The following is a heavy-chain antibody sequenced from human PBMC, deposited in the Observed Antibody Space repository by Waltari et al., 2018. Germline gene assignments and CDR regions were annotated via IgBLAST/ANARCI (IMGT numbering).Heavy chain of an antibody. J-gene: IGHJ4*02. CDR3: AAEVPKGSSWHY. CDR1: GFTFSASA. V-gene: IGHV1-58*01. Sequence: QMQLVQSGPEVKTPGTSVRVSCKTSGFTFSASAVQWVRQAHGHPLEWIGWPVIADGHTSSDQQFRQRATFSSDMSTGTAYLELTSLRSDDTAVYYCAAEVPKGSSWHYWGQGTLVTVSS. D-gene: IGHD1-26*01. CDR2: PVIADGHT.